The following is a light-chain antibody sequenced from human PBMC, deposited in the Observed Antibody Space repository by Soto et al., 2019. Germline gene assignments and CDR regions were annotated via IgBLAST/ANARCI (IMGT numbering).Light chain of an antibody. V-gene: IGKV1-39*01. Sequence: DIQMTQSPSSLSASVGDRVTITCRASQSVSIYLNWYQQKPGKAPKLLIYTTSSLQSEVPSRFSGSGSGTDLTLTISSLQPEDFATYYCQQSYTTPPAFGQGTKVEVK. CDR1: QSVSIY. CDR3: QQSYTTPPA. J-gene: IGKJ1*01. CDR2: TTS.